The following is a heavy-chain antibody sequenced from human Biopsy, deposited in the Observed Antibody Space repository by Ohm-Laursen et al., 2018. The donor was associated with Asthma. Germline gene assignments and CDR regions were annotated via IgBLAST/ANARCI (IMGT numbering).Heavy chain of an antibody. CDR3: ARGSSSRLSQWELLVSGGKRAHSYYGMDV. D-gene: IGHD1-26*01. V-gene: IGHV4-34*01. CDR1: GGSFSSNY. CDR2: PHHSGYT. J-gene: IGHJ6*02. Sequence: SDTLSLTCAVYGGSFSSNYWSWIRQTPGKGLEWLGAPHHSGYTNYHPSLRRRLTLSVDTSKNQFSRRRTSVTAADTAVYYCARGSSSRLSQWELLVSGGKRAHSYYGMDVWGQGTTVTVSS.